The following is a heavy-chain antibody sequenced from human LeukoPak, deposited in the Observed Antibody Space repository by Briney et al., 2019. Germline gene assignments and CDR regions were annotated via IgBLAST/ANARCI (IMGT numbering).Heavy chain of an antibody. CDR2: ISDSGGST. D-gene: IGHD6-13*01. CDR3: ARIYPRLAAAGN. Sequence: GGSLRLSCAASGFIFSSYAMSWVRQAPGKGLEWVSAISDSGGSTNYAGSVKGRFTISRDNSKNTLYLQMNSLRADDTAVYYCARIYPRLAAAGNWGQGTLVTVSS. V-gene: IGHV3-23*01. CDR1: GFIFSSYA. J-gene: IGHJ4*02.